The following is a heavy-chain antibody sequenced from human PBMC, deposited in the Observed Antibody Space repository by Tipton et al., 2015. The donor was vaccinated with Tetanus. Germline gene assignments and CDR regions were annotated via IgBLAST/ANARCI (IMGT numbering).Heavy chain of an antibody. D-gene: IGHD3-22*01. CDR1: GYTFTGYY. Sequence: QLVQSGAEVKKPGVSVKVSCKASGYTFTGYYIYWVRQAPGQGLEWMGWIDPNSGGTVYAQKFQGRVTMTRDTSISTAYMELRSLRSDDTAVYYCARDRGDYIYYGMAVWGPGTTVPVS. CDR3: ARDRGDYIYYGMAV. CDR2: IDPNSGGT. V-gene: IGHV1-2*02. J-gene: IGHJ6*02.